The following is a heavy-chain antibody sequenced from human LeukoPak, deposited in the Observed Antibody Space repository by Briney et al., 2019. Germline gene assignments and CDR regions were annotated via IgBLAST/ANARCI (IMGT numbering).Heavy chain of an antibody. CDR3: ARDLFYSVSGTYYNVGRVFNY. J-gene: IGHJ4*02. D-gene: IGHD3-10*01. Sequence: ASVKVSCKTSGYTFTGYYMHWVRQAPGQGLEWMGWINPNSGGTNYAQKFQGRVTMTRDTSITTAYMELTSLRSDDTAVYYCARDLFYSVSGTYYNVGRVFNYWGQGTLVTVSS. CDR2: INPNSGGT. V-gene: IGHV1-2*02. CDR1: GYTFTGYY.